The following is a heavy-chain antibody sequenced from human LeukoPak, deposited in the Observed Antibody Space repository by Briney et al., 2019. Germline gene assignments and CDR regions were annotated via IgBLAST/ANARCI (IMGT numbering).Heavy chain of an antibody. CDR3: ARRQLLYFFDL. V-gene: IGHV1-69*04. D-gene: IGHD1-1*01. CDR2: IIPILGIA. J-gene: IGHJ4*02. CDR1: GGTFSSYA. Sequence: SVNVSCKASGGTFSSYAISWVRQAPGQGLAWMGRIIPILGIANYAQKFQGRVTITAEKSTSTAYMELSSLRSEDTAVYYCARRQLLYFFDLWGRGTLVTVSS.